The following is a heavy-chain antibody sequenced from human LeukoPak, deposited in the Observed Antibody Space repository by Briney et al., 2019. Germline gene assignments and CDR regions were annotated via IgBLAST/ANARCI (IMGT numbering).Heavy chain of an antibody. D-gene: IGHD6-6*01. CDR2: INPNSGGT. CDR1: GYTFTGYY. J-gene: IGHJ5*02. Sequence: GASVKVSCKASGYTFTGYYMHWVRQDPGQGLEWMGRINPNSGGTNYAQKFQGRVTMTRDTSISTAYMELSRLRSDDTAVYYCARRRSSGNWFDPWGQGTLVTVSS. CDR3: ARRRSSGNWFDP. V-gene: IGHV1-2*06.